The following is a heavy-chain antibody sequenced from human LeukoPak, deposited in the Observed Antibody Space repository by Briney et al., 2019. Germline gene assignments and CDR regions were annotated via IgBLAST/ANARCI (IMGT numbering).Heavy chain of an antibody. CDR3: AKDLFIGIVGHHARDFAFEN. CDR2: INWNGGRI. J-gene: IGHJ4*02. Sequence: PGGSLRLSCAASGFMFNDYAMHWVRQAPGKGLEWVSGINWNGGRIAYADSVKGRFTISRDSSKNTVYLQMNSLRAEDTAVYYCAKDLFIGIVGHHARDFAFENWGQGTLVTVSS. D-gene: IGHD1-26*01. V-gene: IGHV3-9*01. CDR1: GFMFNDYA.